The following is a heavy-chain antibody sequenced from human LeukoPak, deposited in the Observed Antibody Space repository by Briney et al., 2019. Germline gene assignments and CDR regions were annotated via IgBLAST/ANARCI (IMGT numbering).Heavy chain of an antibody. CDR2: INKDGSEE. V-gene: IGHV3-7*01. D-gene: IGHD1-14*01. CDR3: ARSNPNRNALDL. Sequence: GGSLRLSCAASGFTLSSYLMSWVRQAPGRGLEWVANINKDGSEETYLDSVKGRFTVSRDNAKNSLFLQMNSLRGDDTAVYYCARSNPNRNALDLWGQGTMVTISS. CDR1: GFTLSSYL. J-gene: IGHJ3*01.